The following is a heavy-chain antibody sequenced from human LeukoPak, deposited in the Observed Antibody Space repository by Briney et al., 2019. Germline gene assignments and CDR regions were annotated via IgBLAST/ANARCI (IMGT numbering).Heavy chain of an antibody. CDR1: GGSISSYY. D-gene: IGHD4-17*01. CDR3: ASGDYGDYLYYFDY. V-gene: IGHV4-59*12. Sequence: SETLSLTCTVSGGSISSYYWSWIRQPPGKGLEWIGYIYYSGSTNYNPSLKSRVTISVDTSKNQFSLKLSSVTAADTAVYYCASGDYGDYLYYFDYWGQGTLVTVSS. CDR2: IYYSGST. J-gene: IGHJ4*02.